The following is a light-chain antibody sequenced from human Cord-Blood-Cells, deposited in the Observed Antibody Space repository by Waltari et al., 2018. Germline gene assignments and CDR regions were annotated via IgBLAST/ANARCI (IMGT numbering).Light chain of an antibody. J-gene: IGLJ3*02. V-gene: IGLV2-14*03. CDR1: SSDVGGYNY. CDR2: DVR. Sequence: QSALTQPASVSGSPGQSITISCTGTSSDVGGYNYVSWYQQHPGKAPKLLIYDVRKRPSGVSNRFSGSKSGNTAPLTISGLQAEDEADYYCSSYTSSSTWVFGGGTKLTVL. CDR3: SSYTSSSTWV.